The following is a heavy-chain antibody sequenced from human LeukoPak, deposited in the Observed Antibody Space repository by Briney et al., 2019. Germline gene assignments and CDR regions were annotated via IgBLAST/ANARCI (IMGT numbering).Heavy chain of an antibody. CDR1: GFTFSSHG. J-gene: IGHJ4*02. CDR2: VWYDGSKK. D-gene: IGHD2-15*01. Sequence: QPGGSLRLSCAASGFTFSSHGMHWVRQAPGKGLEWVAVVWYDGSKKYYADSVKGRFTISRDNSKNTLYLQMSSLRAEDTAVYYCARLVGWDFDYWGQGTLVTVSP. CDR3: ARLVGWDFDY. V-gene: IGHV3-33*01.